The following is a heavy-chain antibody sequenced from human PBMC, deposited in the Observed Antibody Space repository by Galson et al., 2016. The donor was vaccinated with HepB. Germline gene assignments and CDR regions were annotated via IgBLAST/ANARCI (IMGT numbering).Heavy chain of an antibody. CDR3: ARDGYSGYDLTTFDY. D-gene: IGHD5-12*01. J-gene: IGHJ4*02. CDR1: GFTFSSNW. Sequence: SLRLSCAASGFTFSSNWMHWVRQAPGKGLVWVSRINSDGSSIRYADSVKGRFTISRDNAKNTLYLQMNSLRAEDTAVYYCARDGYSGYDLTTFDYWGQGTLVTVSS. CDR2: INSDGSSI. V-gene: IGHV3-74*01.